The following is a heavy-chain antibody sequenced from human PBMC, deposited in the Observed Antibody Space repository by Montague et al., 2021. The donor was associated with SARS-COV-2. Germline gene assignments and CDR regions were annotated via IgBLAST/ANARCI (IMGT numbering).Heavy chain of an antibody. Sequence: SLRLYCAASGFTFSSYEMTWVRQAPGKGLEWVSYISSSGSTIYYXDPVKGRFTISRDNAKNSLYLQMNSLRAEDTAVYYCARGGTYYDFWSGYYNYYYGMDVWGQGTTVTVSS. J-gene: IGHJ6*02. V-gene: IGHV3-48*03. D-gene: IGHD3-3*01. CDR2: ISSSGSTI. CDR3: ARGGTYYDFWSGYYNYYYGMDV. CDR1: GFTFSSYE.